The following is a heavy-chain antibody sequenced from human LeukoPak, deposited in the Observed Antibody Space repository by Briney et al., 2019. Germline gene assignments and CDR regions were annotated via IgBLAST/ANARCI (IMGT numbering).Heavy chain of an antibody. CDR3: AKVLLEWSMYYFDY. J-gene: IGHJ4*02. D-gene: IGHD3-3*01. CDR2: ISGNGGST. Sequence: GGSLRLSCAASGFTFSSFAMSWVRQTPGQGLEWVSAISGNGGSTYYADSVKGRFTISRDNSKNTLYLQMNSLRAEDTAVYYCAKVLLEWSMYYFDYWGQGTLVTVSS. V-gene: IGHV3-23*01. CDR1: GFTFSSFA.